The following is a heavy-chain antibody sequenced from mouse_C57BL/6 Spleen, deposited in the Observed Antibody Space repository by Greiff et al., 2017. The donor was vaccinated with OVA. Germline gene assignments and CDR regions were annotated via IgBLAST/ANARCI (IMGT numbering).Heavy chain of an antibody. CDR2: IDPENGDT. J-gene: IGHJ3*01. CDR1: GFNIKDDY. CDR3: TTGPLAY. V-gene: IGHV14-4*01. Sequence: EVQLQESGAELVRPGASVKLSCTASGFNIKDDYMHWVKQRPEQGLEWIGWIDPENGDTEYASKFQGKATITADTSSNTAYLQLSSLTSEDTAVYYCTTGPLAYWGQGTLVTVSA.